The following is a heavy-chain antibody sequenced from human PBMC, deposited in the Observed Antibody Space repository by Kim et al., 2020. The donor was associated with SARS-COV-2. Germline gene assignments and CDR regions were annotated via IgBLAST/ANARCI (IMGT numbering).Heavy chain of an antibody. V-gene: IGHV4-34*01. Sequence: SETLSLTCAVYGGSFSGYYWSWIRQPPGKGLEWIGEINHSGSTNYNPSLKSRVTISVDTSKNEFSLKLSSVTAADTAVYYCARARDSSGYYSRPPFDYWGQGTLVTVSS. D-gene: IGHD3-22*01. CDR1: GGSFSGYY. CDR2: INHSGST. CDR3: ARARDSSGYYSRPPFDY. J-gene: IGHJ4*02.